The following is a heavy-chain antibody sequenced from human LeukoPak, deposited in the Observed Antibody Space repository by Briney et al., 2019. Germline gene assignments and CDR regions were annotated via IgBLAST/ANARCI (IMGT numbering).Heavy chain of an antibody. D-gene: IGHD4-11*01. J-gene: IGHJ6*03. V-gene: IGHV1-69*05. CDR3: AFGYRNYFGYYYYYMDV. CDR2: IIPIFGKA. Sequence: GASVKVSCKASGGTFSSYAISWVRQAPGQGLEWMGGIIPIFGKANYAQKFQGRVTITTDESTSTAYMELSSLRSEDTAVYYCAFGYRNYFGYYYYYMDVWGKGTTVTVSS. CDR1: GGTFSSYA.